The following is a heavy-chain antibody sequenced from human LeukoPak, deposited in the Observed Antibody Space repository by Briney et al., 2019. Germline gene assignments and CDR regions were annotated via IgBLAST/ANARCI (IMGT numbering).Heavy chain of an antibody. D-gene: IGHD1-26*01. CDR2: INPNSGGT. CDR3: ARDKSGSYYRYYYYMDV. Sequence: ASVKVSCKASGYTFTGYYMHWVRQAPGQGLEWMGWINPNSGGTNYAQKFQGRVTMTRDTSISTAYMELSRLRSDDTAVYCCARDKSGSYYRYYYYMDVWGKGTTVTVSS. V-gene: IGHV1-2*02. CDR1: GYTFTGYY. J-gene: IGHJ6*03.